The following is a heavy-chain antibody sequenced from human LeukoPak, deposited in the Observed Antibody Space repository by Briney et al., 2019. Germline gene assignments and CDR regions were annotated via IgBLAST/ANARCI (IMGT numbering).Heavy chain of an antibody. CDR3: ARVVGAAALNWFDP. CDR2: ISSSSSYI. V-gene: IGHV3-21*01. CDR1: GFTLSSYS. Sequence: PGGSLRLSCAASGFTLSSYSMNWVRQAPGKGLEWVSSISSSSSYIDYADSVKGRFTISRDNAKNSLYLQMNSLRAEDTAVYYCARVVGAAALNWFDPWGQGTLVTVSS. J-gene: IGHJ5*02. D-gene: IGHD6-13*01.